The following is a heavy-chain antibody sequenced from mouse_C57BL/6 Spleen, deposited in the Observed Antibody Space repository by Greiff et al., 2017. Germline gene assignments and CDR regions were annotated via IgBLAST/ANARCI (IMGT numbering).Heavy chain of an antibody. D-gene: IGHD1-1*01. J-gene: IGHJ2*01. CDR3: ARDLDYYGSSYGGY. Sequence: EVKLEESGPGLVKPSQSLSLTCSVTGYSITSGYYWNWIRQFPGNKLEWMGYISYDGSNNYNPSLKNRISITRDTSKNQFFLKLNSVTTEDTATYYCARDLDYYGSSYGGYWGQGTTLTVSS. CDR1: GYSITSGYY. CDR2: ISYDGSN. V-gene: IGHV3-6*01.